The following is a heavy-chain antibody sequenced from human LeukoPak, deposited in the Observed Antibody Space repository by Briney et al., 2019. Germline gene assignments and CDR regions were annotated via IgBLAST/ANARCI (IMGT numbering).Heavy chain of an antibody. CDR2: ISYDGSNK. CDR1: GFTFSSYA. Sequence: GGSLRLSCAASGFTFSSYAMHWVRQAPGKGLEWVAVISYDGSNKYYADSVKGRFTISRHNSKNTLYLQMNSLRAEDTAVYYCAGYYGMDVWGQGTTVTVSS. V-gene: IGHV3-30*14. J-gene: IGHJ6*02. CDR3: AGYYGMDV.